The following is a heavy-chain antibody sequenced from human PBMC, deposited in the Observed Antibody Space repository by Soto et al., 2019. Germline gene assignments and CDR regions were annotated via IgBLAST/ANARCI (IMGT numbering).Heavy chain of an antibody. CDR2: IWYDGSNK. D-gene: IGHD1-1*01. V-gene: IGHV3-33*01. CDR3: ARDTTEFDY. J-gene: IGHJ4*02. Sequence: QVQLVESGGGVVQPGRSLRLSCAASGFTVSTYGMHWVRQAPGKGLEWVAVIWYDGSNKYYADSVKGRFTISRDNSKNTLYLQMNSLSAEDTAVYYCARDTTEFDYWGQGTLVTVSS. CDR1: GFTVSTYG.